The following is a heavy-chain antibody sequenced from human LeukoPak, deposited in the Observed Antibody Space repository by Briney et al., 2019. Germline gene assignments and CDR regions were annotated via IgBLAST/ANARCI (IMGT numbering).Heavy chain of an antibody. CDR2: IYHSGNS. Sequence: SETLSLTCSVSGASIASTSYYWGWVRQPPGTGLEWIGNIYHSGNSYYTSSLRSRVTISVDTSKNLFSLKLTSVTGADTAVYYCARVADSSGWFGDYFDNWGLGTLVTVSS. D-gene: IGHD6-19*01. CDR1: GASIASTSYY. CDR3: ARVADSSGWFGDYFDN. V-gene: IGHV4-39*02. J-gene: IGHJ4*02.